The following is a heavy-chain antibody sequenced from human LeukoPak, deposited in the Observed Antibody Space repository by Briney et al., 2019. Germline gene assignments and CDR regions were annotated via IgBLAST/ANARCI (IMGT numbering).Heavy chain of an antibody. CDR1: GGTFSSYA. J-gene: IGHJ6*03. Sequence: GSSVKVSCKASGGTFSSYAISWVRQAPGQGLEWMGGIIPIFGTANYAQKFQGRVTITTDESTSTAYMELSSLRSEDTAVYYCARALSVVVPAAKAYLYYYYMDVWGKGTTVTVSS. CDR2: IIPIFGTA. D-gene: IGHD2-2*01. V-gene: IGHV1-69*05. CDR3: ARALSVVVPAAKAYLYYYYMDV.